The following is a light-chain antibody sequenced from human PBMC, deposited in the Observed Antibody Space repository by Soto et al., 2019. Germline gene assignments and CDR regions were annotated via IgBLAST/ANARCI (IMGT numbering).Light chain of an antibody. Sequence: ALTQPASVSGSPGESITISCTGTSSDVGFYNYVSWYQHHPGKAPKLMIYEVSNRPSGVSNRFSGSKSGNTASLTISGLQAEDEADYYCSSYTTGSTRWVFGGGTK. CDR3: SSYTTGSTRWV. CDR1: SSDVGFYNY. CDR2: EVS. J-gene: IGLJ3*02. V-gene: IGLV2-14*01.